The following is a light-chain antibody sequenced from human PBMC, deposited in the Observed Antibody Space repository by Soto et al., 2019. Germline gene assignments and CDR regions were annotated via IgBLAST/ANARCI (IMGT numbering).Light chain of an antibody. J-gene: IGKJ1*01. CDR3: QQYDNWPRT. Sequence: EIVMTQSPATLSVSPGERATLSCRASQSVSSNLAWYQQKPGQPPRLLIYDASTRATGIPSRFSGSGSGTEFTLTISSLKSEDFAVYYCQQYDNWPRTFGQGTRVDFK. CDR2: DAS. CDR1: QSVSSN. V-gene: IGKV3-15*01.